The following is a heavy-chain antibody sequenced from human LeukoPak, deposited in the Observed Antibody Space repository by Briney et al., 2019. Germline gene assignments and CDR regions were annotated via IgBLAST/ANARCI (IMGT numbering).Heavy chain of an antibody. Sequence: SQNLSLTCTVSGGSISSGDYYWTWIRQPPGKGLEWIGYIYHSGSTHYNSSLKSRLTISVDTSKNQFSLKLSSVTAADTAVYYCARGLRGIMIRGAITDLNWFDAWGQGTLVIVSS. CDR2: IYHSGST. V-gene: IGHV4-30-4*01. J-gene: IGHJ5*02. D-gene: IGHD3-10*01. CDR1: GGSISSGDYY. CDR3: ARGLRGIMIRGAITDLNWFDA.